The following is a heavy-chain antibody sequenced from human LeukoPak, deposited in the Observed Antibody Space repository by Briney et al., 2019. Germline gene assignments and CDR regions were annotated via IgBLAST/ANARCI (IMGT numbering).Heavy chain of an antibody. CDR1: GGSISSYY. J-gene: IGHJ4*02. D-gene: IGHD3-10*01. CDR3: AGSFGSGNYFDY. V-gene: IGHV4-59*01. CDR2: IYYGGSA. Sequence: KSSETLSLTCTVSGGSISSYYWSWIRQPPGKGLEWIAYIYYGGSANHNPSLKSRVTMSIDTSKNQFSLKLSSVTAADTAVYYCAGSFGSGNYFDYWGQGTLVTVSS.